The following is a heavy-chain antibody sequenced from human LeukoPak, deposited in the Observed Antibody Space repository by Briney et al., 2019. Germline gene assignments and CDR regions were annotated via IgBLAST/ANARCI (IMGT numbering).Heavy chain of an antibody. CDR3: TRLHYDILTGPFDY. Sequence: GSLRLSCAASGLTVSTNYMSWVRQAPGKGLEWVSLIFSGGSTHYADSVKGRFIISRDNSQNTLSLQMNSLRAEDTAVYYCTRLHYDILTGPFDYWGQGTLVTVSS. J-gene: IGHJ4*02. D-gene: IGHD3-9*01. V-gene: IGHV3-66*04. CDR1: GLTVSTNY. CDR2: IFSGGST.